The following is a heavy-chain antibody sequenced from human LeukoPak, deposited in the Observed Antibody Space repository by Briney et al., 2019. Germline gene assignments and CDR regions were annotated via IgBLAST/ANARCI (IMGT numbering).Heavy chain of an antibody. CDR1: KFNFLTYG. CDR3: ARLLGDSTIYDL. J-gene: IGHJ5*02. Sequence: GGSLRLSCAASKFNFLTYGMSWVRQAPGEGLEWVATIKPDGSAKHHVDSVKGRFIISRDNAENSLSLQMDSLRAEDTAMYYCARLLGDSTIYDLWGQGTLVTVSS. D-gene: IGHD3-16*01. V-gene: IGHV3-7*01. CDR2: IKPDGSAK.